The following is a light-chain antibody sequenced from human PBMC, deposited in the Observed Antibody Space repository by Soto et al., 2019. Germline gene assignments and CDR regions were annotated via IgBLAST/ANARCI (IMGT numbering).Light chain of an antibody. Sequence: QSALAQPASVSGSPGQSITISCTGSSSDIASFNYVSWYQQYPGKAPKLLIYQVTSRASGVSHRFSGSKFGDTASLTISGLQPEDEAEYYCNSYSSSTSYVFGTGTKVIVL. CDR3: NSYSSSTSYV. CDR2: QVT. V-gene: IGLV2-14*01. CDR1: SSDIASFNY. J-gene: IGLJ1*01.